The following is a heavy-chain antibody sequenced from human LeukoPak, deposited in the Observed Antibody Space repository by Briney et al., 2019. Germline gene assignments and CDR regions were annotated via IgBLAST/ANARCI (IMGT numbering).Heavy chain of an antibody. Sequence: PGGSLRLSCAASGFTFSSYDMHWVRQATGKGLEWVSAIGTAGDTYYPGSVKGRFTISRENAKNSLYLQMNSLRAGDTAVYYCARAPLTIFGVEDYYYGMDVWGQGTTVTVSS. J-gene: IGHJ6*02. CDR1: GFTFSSYD. CDR2: IGTAGDT. D-gene: IGHD3-3*01. CDR3: ARAPLTIFGVEDYYYGMDV. V-gene: IGHV3-13*01.